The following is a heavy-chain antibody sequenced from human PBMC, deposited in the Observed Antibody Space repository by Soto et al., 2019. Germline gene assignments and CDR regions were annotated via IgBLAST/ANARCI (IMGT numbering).Heavy chain of an antibody. CDR3: ARGGDYYGSGSYSVFDI. D-gene: IGHD3-10*01. CDR1: GVSISSGGYS. Sequence: SETLSLTCVVSGVSISSGGYSWSWIRQPPGKGLEWIGNIYHSGSTYYKPSLKSRVTISVDRSKKQISLELSSVTAADTAVYYCARGGDYYGSGSYSVFDIWGQGTMVTVSS. CDR2: IYHSGST. V-gene: IGHV4-30-2*01. J-gene: IGHJ3*02.